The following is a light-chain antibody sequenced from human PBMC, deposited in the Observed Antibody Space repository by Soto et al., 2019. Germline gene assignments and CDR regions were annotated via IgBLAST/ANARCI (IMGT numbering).Light chain of an antibody. J-gene: IGKJ1*01. CDR3: QQYNSYPWT. Sequence: DIQMTQSPSTLSASVGDRVTITCRASQSISSWLAWYQQKPGKAPKLLIYKASNLESGVPSRFSASGSGTEFTLTISSLQPDDVATYYCQQYNSYPWTFGQGTKVEIK. CDR2: KAS. V-gene: IGKV1-5*03. CDR1: QSISSW.